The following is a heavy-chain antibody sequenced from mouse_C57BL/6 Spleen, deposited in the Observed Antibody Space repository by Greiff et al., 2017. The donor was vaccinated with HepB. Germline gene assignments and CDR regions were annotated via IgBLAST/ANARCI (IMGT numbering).Heavy chain of an antibody. V-gene: IGHV14-4*01. CDR1: GFNIKDDY. CDR3: TLEGVTTRGVFAY. D-gene: IGHD2-2*01. Sequence: EVQLQQSGAELVRPGASVKLSCTASGFNIKDDYMHWVKQRPEQGLEWIGWIDPENGDTEYASKFQGKATITADTSSNTAYLQLSSLTSEDTAVYYCTLEGVTTRGVFAYWGQGTLVTVSA. J-gene: IGHJ3*01. CDR2: IDPENGDT.